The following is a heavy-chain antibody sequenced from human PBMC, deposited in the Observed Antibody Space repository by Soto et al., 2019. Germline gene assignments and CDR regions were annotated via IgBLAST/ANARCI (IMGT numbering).Heavy chain of an antibody. CDR2: ISGSGGST. J-gene: IGHJ4*02. D-gene: IGHD3-10*01. CDR1: GFTFSINA. V-gene: IGHV3-23*01. CDR3: ARSLRGVITDFDY. Sequence: EVQLLESGGGLVQPGGSLRLSCAASGFTFSINARSWVRQAPGKGLEWVSAISGSGGSTYYVDSVKGRFTISRDNSKSTLYLQMNNLRAEDTALYYCARSLRGVITDFDYWGQGTLVTVSS.